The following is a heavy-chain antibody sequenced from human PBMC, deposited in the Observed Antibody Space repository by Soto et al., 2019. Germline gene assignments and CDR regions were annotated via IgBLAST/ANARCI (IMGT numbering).Heavy chain of an antibody. Sequence: ASVKVSCKASGYTFTSYYMHWVRQAPGQGLEWMGIINPSGGSTSYAQKFQGRVTMTRDTSTSTVYMELSSLRSEDTAVYYCARGYGPMTMTPKVRYFDYWGQGTLVTVSS. CDR3: ARGYGPMTMTPKVRYFDY. CDR2: INPSGGST. D-gene: IGHD3-22*01. V-gene: IGHV1-46*01. CDR1: GYTFTSYY. J-gene: IGHJ4*02.